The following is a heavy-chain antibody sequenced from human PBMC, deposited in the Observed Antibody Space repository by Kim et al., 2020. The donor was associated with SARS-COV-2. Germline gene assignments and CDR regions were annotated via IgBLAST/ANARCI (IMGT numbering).Heavy chain of an antibody. CDR1: GYTLTELS. V-gene: IGHV1-24*01. Sequence: ASVKVSCKVSGYTLTELSMHWVRQAPGKGLEWMGGFDPEDGETIYAQKFQGRVTMTEDTSTDTAYMELSSLRSEDTAVYYCATGDCSGGSCYSGYYYYGMDVWGQGTTVTVSS. CDR2: FDPEDGET. D-gene: IGHD2-15*01. J-gene: IGHJ6*02. CDR3: ATGDCSGGSCYSGYYYYGMDV.